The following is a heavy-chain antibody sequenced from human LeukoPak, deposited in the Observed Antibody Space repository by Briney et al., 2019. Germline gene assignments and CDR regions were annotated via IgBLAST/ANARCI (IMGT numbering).Heavy chain of an antibody. CDR1: GGTFSSYA. V-gene: IGHV1-69*05. CDR3: ARDYYDTSGYFYGSNY. CDR2: IIPIFGTA. J-gene: IGHJ4*02. D-gene: IGHD3-22*01. Sequence: SVKVSCKASGGTFSSYAISWVRQAPGQGLEWMGGIIPIFGTANYAQKFQGRVTITTDESTSTAYMELSSLRSEDTAVYYCARDYYDTSGYFYGSNYWGQGTLVTVSS.